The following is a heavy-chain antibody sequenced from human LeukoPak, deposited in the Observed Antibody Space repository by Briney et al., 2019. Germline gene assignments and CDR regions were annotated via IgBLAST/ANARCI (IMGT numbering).Heavy chain of an antibody. CDR3: AKAPVTSCRGAFCYPFDS. J-gene: IGHJ4*02. Sequence: GGPLRLSCAASGFTFSSYEMNWVRQAPGKGLEWVSATSSSDDGKYYADSVRGRFTISRDNSRNTMYLQMNSLRAEDAAVYYCAKAPVTSCRGAFCYPFDSWGQGTLVTVSS. CDR1: GFTFSSYE. CDR2: TSSSDDGK. V-gene: IGHV3-23*01. D-gene: IGHD2-15*01.